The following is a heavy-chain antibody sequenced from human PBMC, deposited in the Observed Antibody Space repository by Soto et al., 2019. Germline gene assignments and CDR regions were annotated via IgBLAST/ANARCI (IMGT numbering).Heavy chain of an antibody. CDR3: ARQYWGFDY. V-gene: IGHV3-33*01. CDR2: IWYDGSNK. J-gene: IGHJ4*02. CDR1: GFTFSSYG. Sequence: QVQLVESGGGVVQPGRSLRLSCAASGFTFSSYGMHWVRQAPGKGLEWVAVIWYDGSNKYYADSVKGRFTISRDNSKNTLYLQMSSLRAEVTAVYYCARQYWGFDYWGQGTLLTVSS. D-gene: IGHD2-8*02.